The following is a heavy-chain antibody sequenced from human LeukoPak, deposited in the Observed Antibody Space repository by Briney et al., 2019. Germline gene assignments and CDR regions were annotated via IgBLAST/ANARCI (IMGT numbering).Heavy chain of an antibody. Sequence: GGSLRLPCAASGFTFSSYWMHWVRQAPGKGLVWVSRINSDGSSTSYADSVKGRFTISRDNAKNTLYLQMNSLRAEDTAVYYCARSQASPMVRGPLGRWFDPWGQGTLVTVSS. CDR3: ARSQASPMVRGPLGRWFDP. D-gene: IGHD3-10*01. J-gene: IGHJ5*02. CDR1: GFTFSSYW. CDR2: INSDGSST. V-gene: IGHV3-74*01.